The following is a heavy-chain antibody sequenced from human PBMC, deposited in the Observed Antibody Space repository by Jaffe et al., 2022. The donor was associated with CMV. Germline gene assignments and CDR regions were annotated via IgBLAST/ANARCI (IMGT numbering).Heavy chain of an antibody. V-gene: IGHV3-7*01. Sequence: EVQLVESGGGLVQPGGSLRVSCAASGLSFSTYWMSWVRQAPGKGLEWVANINQPGNERYYLDSVKGRFTVSRDNAKSSLYLEMNSLRAEDTAVYYCARLLMAAGGPNWFDPWGQGTLVTVSS. D-gene: IGHD6-13*01. CDR2: INQPGNER. CDR1: GLSFSTYW. CDR3: ARLLMAAGGPNWFDP. J-gene: IGHJ5*02.